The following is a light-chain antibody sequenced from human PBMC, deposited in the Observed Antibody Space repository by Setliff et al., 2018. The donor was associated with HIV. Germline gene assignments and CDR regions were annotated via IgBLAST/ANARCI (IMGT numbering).Light chain of an antibody. V-gene: IGLV2-8*01. CDR1: SSDVGGYDY. CDR3: SSYAGSTNV. J-gene: IGLJ1*01. CDR2: EVS. Sequence: QSALTQPPSASGSPGQSVTISCTGTSSDVGGYDYVSWYQQHPGKAPKLMIYEVSQWPSGVPDRFTGSKSGNTASLTVSGLQPEDEADYYCSSYAGSTNVFGTGTKVTVL.